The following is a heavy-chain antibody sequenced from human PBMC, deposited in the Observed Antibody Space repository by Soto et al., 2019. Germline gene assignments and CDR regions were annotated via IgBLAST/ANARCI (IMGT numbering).Heavy chain of an antibody. CDR2: IYYSGST. CDR3: ARGGPFYGMDV. CDR1: GGSISSGDYY. J-gene: IGHJ6*02. V-gene: IGHV4-30-4*01. Sequence: SETLSLTCTVSGGSISSGDYYWSWIRQPPGKGLEWIGYIYYSGSTYYNPSLKSRVTISVDTSKNQFSLKLSSVTAADTAVYYCARGGPFYGMDVWGQGTTVTVYS.